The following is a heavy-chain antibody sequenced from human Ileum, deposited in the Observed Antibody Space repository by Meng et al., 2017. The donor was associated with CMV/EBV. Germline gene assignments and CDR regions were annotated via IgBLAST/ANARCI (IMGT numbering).Heavy chain of an antibody. Sequence: HLHLQESGPGLVKPSGTLSLTCTVSGGSISSSSYYWGWIRQPPGKGLEWIGSIYYSGSTYYNPSLKSRVTISVDTSKNQFSLKLSSVTAADTAVYYCARVGAMVRGPHFDYWGQGTLVTVPQ. CDR1: GGSISSSSYY. CDR3: ARVGAMVRGPHFDY. V-gene: IGHV4-39*07. CDR2: IYYSGST. J-gene: IGHJ4*02. D-gene: IGHD3-10*01.